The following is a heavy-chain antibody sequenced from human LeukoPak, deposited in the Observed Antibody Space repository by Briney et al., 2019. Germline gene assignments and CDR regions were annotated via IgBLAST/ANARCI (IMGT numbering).Heavy chain of an antibody. Sequence: GGSLRLSCAASGFTFSSYGMNWVRQAPGKGLVWVSYIRSRSDTMYYADFVKGRFTISRDNARNSLYLQMNSLRAEDTAVYYCVKDALDFWVDYWGQGTLVTVSS. J-gene: IGHJ4*02. CDR3: VKDALDFWVDY. V-gene: IGHV3-48*01. D-gene: IGHD3/OR15-3a*01. CDR2: IRSRSDTM. CDR1: GFTFSSYG.